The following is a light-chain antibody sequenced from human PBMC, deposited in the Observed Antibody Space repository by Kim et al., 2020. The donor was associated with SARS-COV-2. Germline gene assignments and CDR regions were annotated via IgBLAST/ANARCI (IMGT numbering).Light chain of an antibody. J-gene: IGKJ4*01. V-gene: IGKV1-33*01. Sequence: ASVGDRVTIPCRASHDIGNYLNWYQHKPGKAPKLLIYDASKLQGGVPSRFSGSGVGTSFTFTITSLQPEDIATYFCQQNDFPPLTFGGGTKVDIK. CDR2: DAS. CDR1: HDIGNY. CDR3: QQNDFPPLT.